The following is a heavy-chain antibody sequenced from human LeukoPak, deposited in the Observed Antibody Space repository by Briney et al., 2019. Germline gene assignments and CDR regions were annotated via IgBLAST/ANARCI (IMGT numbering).Heavy chain of an antibody. CDR2: VNSDGSST. D-gene: IGHD3-22*01. V-gene: IGHV3-74*01. CDR1: GFTFSSYW. CDR3: ARDRDDSSGYYLDY. J-gene: IGHJ4*02. Sequence: QPGGSLRLSCAASGFTFSSYWMHWVRQAPGKGLVWVSRVNSDGSSTTSADSVKGRFTISRDNAENTLYLQMNSLRAEDTAVYYCARDRDDSSGYYLDYWGQGTLVTVSS.